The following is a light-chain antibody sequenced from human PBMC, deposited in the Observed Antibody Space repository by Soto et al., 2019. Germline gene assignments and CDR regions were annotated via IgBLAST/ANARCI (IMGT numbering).Light chain of an antibody. Sequence: EILLTQSPATLSLSPGERATLSCRASQSVYSYLAWYQQRPGQAPRLLIYDASNRATGIPARFSGSGSGTDFTLTIGSLEPEDCAVYYCHQRSSWPLTFGGGTKVEI. CDR3: HQRSSWPLT. J-gene: IGKJ4*01. CDR1: QSVYSY. V-gene: IGKV3-11*01. CDR2: DAS.